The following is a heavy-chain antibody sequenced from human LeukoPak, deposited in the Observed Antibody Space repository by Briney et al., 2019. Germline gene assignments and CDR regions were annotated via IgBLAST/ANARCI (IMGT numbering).Heavy chain of an antibody. CDR3: AREDSSGYPYYFDY. J-gene: IGHJ4*02. CDR2: ISGSGGST. V-gene: IGHV3-23*01. CDR1: GFTFSDYY. D-gene: IGHD3-22*01. Sequence: PGGSLRLSCAASGFTFSDYYMSWIRQAPGKGLEWVSAISGSGGSTYYADSVKGRFTISRGNSKNTLYLQMNSLRAEDTAVYYCAREDSSGYPYYFDYWGQGTLVTVSS.